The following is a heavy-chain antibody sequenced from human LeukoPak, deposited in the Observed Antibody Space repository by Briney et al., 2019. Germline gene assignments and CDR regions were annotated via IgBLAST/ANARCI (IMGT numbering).Heavy chain of an antibody. J-gene: IGHJ4*02. D-gene: IGHD2-21*02. CDR1: GFSLTTYP. CDR3: AKYAPPSTLLTRFFDS. Sequence: GGSLRLSCSASGFSLTTYPMAWVRQAAGKGLEWVSVFGPDGGGIQYVDSVKGRFTISRDTSKNTLYLQMNSLRAEDTAVYYCAKYAPPSTLLTRFFDSWGQGTLVTVSS. CDR2: FGPDGGGI. V-gene: IGHV3-23*01.